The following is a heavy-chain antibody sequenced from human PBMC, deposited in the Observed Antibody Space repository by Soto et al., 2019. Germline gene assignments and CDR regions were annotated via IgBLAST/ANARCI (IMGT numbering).Heavy chain of an antibody. CDR2: INHSGST. D-gene: IGHD2-8*01. CDR3: ARGAPYCTNGVCYYYYYGMDV. J-gene: IGHJ6*02. V-gene: IGHV4-34*01. Sequence: SETLSLTCAVYGGSFSGYYWSWIRQPPGKGLEWIGEINHSGSTNYNPSLKSRVTISVDTSKNQFSLKLSSVTAADTAVYYCARGAPYCTNGVCYYYYYGMDVWGQGTTVTVSS. CDR1: GGSFSGYY.